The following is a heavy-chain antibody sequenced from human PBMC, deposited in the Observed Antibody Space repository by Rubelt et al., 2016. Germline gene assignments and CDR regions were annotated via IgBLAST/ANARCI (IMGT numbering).Heavy chain of an antibody. V-gene: IGHV1-69*04. CDR2: NIPILGKA. CDR1: GGPFSSYA. CDR3: ARDSLGAPSY. J-gene: IGHJ4*02. D-gene: IGHD1-26*01. Sequence: QVQLVQSGAEVKNPGSSLKVSCKASGGPFSSYAISWVQQAPGKGLEWMGRNIPILGKANCRQRCQGSGTITAEKATSTAYRGLSSLRSEDTAVYYCARDSLGAPSYWGQGTLVTVSS.